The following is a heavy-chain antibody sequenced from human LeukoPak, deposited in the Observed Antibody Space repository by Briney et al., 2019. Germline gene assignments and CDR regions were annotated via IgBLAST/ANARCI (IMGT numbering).Heavy chain of an antibody. CDR3: ARGSSGSYSRWWYFDL. CDR1: GYRFTSYW. J-gene: IGHJ2*01. Sequence: KPGESLKISCKGSGYRFTSYWIGWVRQMPGKGLEWMGIIYPGDSDTRYSPSFQGQVTISADKSISTAYLQWSGLKASDTAMYYCARGSSGSYSRWWYFDLWGRGTLVTVSS. V-gene: IGHV5-51*01. CDR2: IYPGDSDT. D-gene: IGHD3-10*01.